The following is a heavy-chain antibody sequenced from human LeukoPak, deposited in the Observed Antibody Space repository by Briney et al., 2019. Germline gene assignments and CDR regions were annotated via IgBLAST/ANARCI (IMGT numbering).Heavy chain of an antibody. V-gene: IGHV4-59*01. CDR3: ARARTVGYSSSWFYYYYMDV. Sequence: SETLSLTCTVSGGSISSYYWSWIRQPPGKGLEWIGYIYYSGSTNYNPSLKSRVTISVDTSKNQFPLKLSSVTAADTAVYYCARARTVGYSSSWFYYYYMDVWGKGTTVTVSS. CDR2: IYYSGST. D-gene: IGHD6-13*01. CDR1: GGSISSYY. J-gene: IGHJ6*03.